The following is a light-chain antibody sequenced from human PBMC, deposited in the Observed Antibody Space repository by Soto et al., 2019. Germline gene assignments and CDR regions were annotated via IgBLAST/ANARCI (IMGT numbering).Light chain of an antibody. Sequence: MKQYPYTLYVAAGEGAALSCRASQSISSWLAWYQQKPGKAPKLLIYKASSLESGVPSRFSGSGSGTEFTLTSSSRQPDDFATYYCQQYNSYSSTCGQGTKVEIK. CDR1: QSISSW. V-gene: IGKV1-5*03. CDR3: QQYNSYSST. CDR2: KAS. J-gene: IGKJ1*01.